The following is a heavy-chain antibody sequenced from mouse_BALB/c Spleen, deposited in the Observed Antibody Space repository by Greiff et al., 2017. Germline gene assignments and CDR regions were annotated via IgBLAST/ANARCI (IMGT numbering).Heavy chain of an antibody. CDR1: GFSLTSYG. CDR3: ARDWGYDVRYFDV. V-gene: IGHV2-9*02. D-gene: IGHD2-2*01. CDR2: IWAGGST. J-gene: IGHJ1*01. Sequence: VKLMESGPGLVAPSQSLSITCTVSGFSLTSYGVHWVRQPPGKGLEWLGVIWAGGSTNYNSALMSRLSISKDNSKGQVFLKMNSLQTDDTAMYYCARDWGYDVRYFDVWGAGTTVTVSS.